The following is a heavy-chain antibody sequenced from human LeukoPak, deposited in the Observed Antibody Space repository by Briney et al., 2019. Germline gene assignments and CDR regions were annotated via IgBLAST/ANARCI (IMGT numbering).Heavy chain of an antibody. CDR2: IRYDGSNK. Sequence: GGSLRLSCAASGFTVTSNEMSWVRQAPGKGLEWVAFIRYDGSNKYYADSVKGRFTISRDNSKNTLYLQMNSLRAEDTAVYYCAKDSGGYDRLDYWGQGTLVTVSS. V-gene: IGHV3-30*02. CDR3: AKDSGGYDRLDY. D-gene: IGHD5-12*01. CDR1: GFTVTSNE. J-gene: IGHJ4*02.